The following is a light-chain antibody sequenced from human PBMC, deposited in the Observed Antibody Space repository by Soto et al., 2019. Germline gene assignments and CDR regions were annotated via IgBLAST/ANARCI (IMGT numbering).Light chain of an antibody. J-gene: IGLJ1*01. CDR2: VNN. V-gene: IGLV1-40*01. CDR1: TSNIGAGYD. Sequence: QSVLTQPPSVSGAPGDRITISCTGDTSNIGAGYDVHWYQQLPGAAPKLLIFVNNNRPSGVPDRFSGSKSGTSASLAITGLQPEDEADYYCQSYDSTLRGVFGSGTKVTVL. CDR3: QSYDSTLRGV.